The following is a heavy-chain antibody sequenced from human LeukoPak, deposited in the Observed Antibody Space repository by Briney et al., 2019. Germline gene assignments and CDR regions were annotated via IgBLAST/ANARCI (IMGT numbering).Heavy chain of an antibody. CDR1: GFTFSSYG. CDR2: IWYDGSNK. J-gene: IGHJ3*02. D-gene: IGHD5-24*01. Sequence: PGGSLRLSCAASGFTFSSYGMHWVRQAPGKGLEWVAVIWYDGSNKYYADSVKGRFTISRDNSKNTLYLQMNSLRAEDTAVYYCARGILVEMATKRSPGAFDIWGQGTMVTVSS. V-gene: IGHV3-33*01. CDR3: ARGILVEMATKRSPGAFDI.